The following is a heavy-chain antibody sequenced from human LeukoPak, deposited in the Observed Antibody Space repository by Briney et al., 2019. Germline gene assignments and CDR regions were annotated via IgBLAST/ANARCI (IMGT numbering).Heavy chain of an antibody. CDR3: ATGGAYRDAFDI. CDR1: GGTFSTYS. J-gene: IGHJ3*02. V-gene: IGHV1-69*11. CDR2: IIPILSQS. Sequence: SVKVSCKTSGGTFSTYSINWVQQAPGQGLEWMGRIIPILSQSDYAQKFQGTVSITADEFTETAYMELSSLRSDDTAVYYCATGGAYRDAFDIWGQGTTVTVSS. D-gene: IGHD3-10*01.